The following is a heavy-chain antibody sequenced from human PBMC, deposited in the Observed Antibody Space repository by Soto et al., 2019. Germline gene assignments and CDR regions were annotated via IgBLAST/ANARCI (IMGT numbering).Heavy chain of an antibody. V-gene: IGHV1-3*01. CDR2: INAGNGNT. Sequence: QVQLVQSGAEVKKPGASVKVSCQASRYTFTSYAMHWVRQAPGQRLEWMGWINAGNGNTKYSQKFQGRVTITRDTSASTAYMELSSLRSEDTAVYYCARDTEALAVAGYFDYWGQGTLVTVSS. D-gene: IGHD6-19*01. J-gene: IGHJ4*02. CDR3: ARDTEALAVAGYFDY. CDR1: RYTFTSYA.